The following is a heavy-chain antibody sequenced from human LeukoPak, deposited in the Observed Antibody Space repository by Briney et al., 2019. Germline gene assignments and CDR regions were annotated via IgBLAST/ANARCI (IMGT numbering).Heavy chain of an antibody. CDR2: IYYSGST. Sequence: PSETLSLTCTVSGGSISSYYWSWIRQPPGKGLEWIGYIYYSGSTNYNPSLKSRVTISVDTSKNQFSLKLSSVTAADTAVYYCARTYYDSSGMPFDYWGQGTLVTVSS. CDR3: ARTYYDSSGMPFDY. V-gene: IGHV4-59*01. J-gene: IGHJ4*02. CDR1: GGSISSYY. D-gene: IGHD3-22*01.